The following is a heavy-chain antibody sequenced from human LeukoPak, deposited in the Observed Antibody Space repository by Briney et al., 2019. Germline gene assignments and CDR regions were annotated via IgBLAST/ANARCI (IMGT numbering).Heavy chain of an antibody. CDR3: ARDQYGDYGLAYGMDV. V-gene: IGHV3-7*01. J-gene: IGHJ6*02. D-gene: IGHD4-17*01. CDR2: IKYDGDEE. CDR1: GFIFSDYW. Sequence: PAGGSLRLSCVASGFIFSDYWMSWMRQAPGKGLEWVANIKYDGDEEYYVDSVKGRFTISRDNAKNSLYLQLNSLRVEDTAVYYCARDQYGDYGLAYGMDVWGQGTTVTVSS.